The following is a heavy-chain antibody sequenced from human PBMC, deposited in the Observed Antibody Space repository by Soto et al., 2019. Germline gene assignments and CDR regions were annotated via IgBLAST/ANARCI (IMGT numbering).Heavy chain of an antibody. D-gene: IGHD3-10*01. CDR1: GGSISSGDYY. CDR3: ARENGLAMVRGVIMGNWFDP. V-gene: IGHV4-30-4*01. Sequence: SETLSLTCTVSGGSISSGDYYWSWIRQPPGKGLEWIGYIYYSGSTYYNPSLKSRVTISVDTSKNQFSLKLSSVTAADTAVYYCARENGLAMVRGVIMGNWFDPWRQGTLVTVSS. CDR2: IYYSGST. J-gene: IGHJ5*02.